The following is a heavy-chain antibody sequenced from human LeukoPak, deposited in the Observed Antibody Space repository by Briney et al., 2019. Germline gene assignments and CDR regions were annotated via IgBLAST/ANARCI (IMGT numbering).Heavy chain of an antibody. J-gene: IGHJ4*02. D-gene: IGHD1-26*01. V-gene: IGHV3-48*03. CDR1: GFTFSNFE. Sequence: GGSLRLSCEVSGFTFSNFEMAWVRQGPGMGLEWLAYINDGGNIIRYADTVRGRFTISRDSVKKSGFLQMNSLRVDDTAIYYCAGGPQFSGSHGFWGQGTLVTVPS. CDR2: INDGGNII. CDR3: AGGPQFSGSHGF.